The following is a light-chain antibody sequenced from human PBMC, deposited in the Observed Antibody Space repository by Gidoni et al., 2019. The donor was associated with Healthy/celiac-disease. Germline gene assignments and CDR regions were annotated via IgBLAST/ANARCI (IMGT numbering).Light chain of an antibody. CDR1: QSVSSY. Sequence: IVLTQSPATLSLSPGERATLSCRASQSVSSYLAWYQQKPGQAHRLLIYDASNRATGIPARFSGSGSGTDFTLTISSLEPEDFAVYYCQQRSNWPSFGQGTKLEIK. V-gene: IGKV3-11*01. CDR2: DAS. CDR3: QQRSNWPS. J-gene: IGKJ2*01.